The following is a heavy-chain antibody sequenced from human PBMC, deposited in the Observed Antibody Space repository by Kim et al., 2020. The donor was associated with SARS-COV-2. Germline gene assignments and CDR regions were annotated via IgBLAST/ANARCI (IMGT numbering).Heavy chain of an antibody. CDR1: GYTFTSYY. Sequence: ASVKVSCKASGYTFTSYYMHWVRQAPGQGLEWMGIINPSGGSTSYAQKFQGRVTMTRDTSTSTVYMELSSLRSEDTAVYYCARVTFMVRGVYVSPPGYWGQGTLVTVSS. J-gene: IGHJ4*02. D-gene: IGHD3-10*01. CDR2: INPSGGST. CDR3: ARVTFMVRGVYVSPPGY. V-gene: IGHV1-46*01.